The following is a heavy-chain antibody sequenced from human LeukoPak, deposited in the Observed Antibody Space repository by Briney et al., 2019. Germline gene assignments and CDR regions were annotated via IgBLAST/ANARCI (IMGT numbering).Heavy chain of an antibody. CDR3: AKDFSTVTLGYFDS. V-gene: IGHV3-23*01. CDR1: GFTFSTYA. J-gene: IGHJ4*02. Sequence: PGGSLRLSCAACGFTFSTYAMSWVRQAPGKGLEWVSGISGSTYYADSVKGRFTISRDNSKNTLYLQMNSLRAEDTAVYYCAKDFSTVTLGYFDSWGQGTLVTVSS. CDR2: ISGST. D-gene: IGHD4-17*01.